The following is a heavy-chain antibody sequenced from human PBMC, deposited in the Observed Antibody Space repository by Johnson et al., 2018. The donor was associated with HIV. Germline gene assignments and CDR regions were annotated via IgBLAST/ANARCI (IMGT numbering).Heavy chain of an antibody. V-gene: IGHV3-30-3*02. CDR3: AKRGHGYAAFDI. J-gene: IGHJ3*02. Sequence: QVQLVESGGGVVQPGRSLRLSCAASGFTFSSYAMHWVRQAPGKGLEWVAVISYDGSNKYYADSVKGRFTISRDNSKNTLYLQMNSLRAEDTALYYCAKRGHGYAAFDIWGQGTMVTVSS. D-gene: IGHD2-15*01. CDR1: GFTFSSYA. CDR2: ISYDGSNK.